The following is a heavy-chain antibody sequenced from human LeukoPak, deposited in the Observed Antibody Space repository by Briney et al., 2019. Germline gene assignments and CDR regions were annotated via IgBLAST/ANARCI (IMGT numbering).Heavy chain of an antibody. Sequence: GSLLLSCAAAVITIDNYGMWCGRQAPGKGLEWVSGINWNGASTGYADSVKGRFTTSRDNDKNSLYLQIILLRVATTAYYYGASGYGSGEDGDYWGQGTLVTVSS. V-gene: IGHV3-20*04. J-gene: IGHJ4*02. D-gene: IGHD3-10*01. CDR3: ASGYGSGEDGDY. CDR1: VITIDNYG. CDR2: INWNGAST.